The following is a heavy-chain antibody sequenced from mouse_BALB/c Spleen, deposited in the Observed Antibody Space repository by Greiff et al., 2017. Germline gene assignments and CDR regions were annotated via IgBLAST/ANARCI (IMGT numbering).Heavy chain of an antibody. Sequence: EVQLQESGPSLVKPSQTLSLTCSVTGDSITSGYWNWIRKFPGNKLEYMGYISYSGSTYYNPSLKSRISITRDTSKNQYYLQLNSVTTEDTATYYCARSRGYGNYGGYYAMDYWGQGTSVTVSS. CDR1: GDSITSGY. V-gene: IGHV3-8*02. J-gene: IGHJ4*01. CDR3: ARSRGYGNYGGYYAMDY. CDR2: ISYSGST. D-gene: IGHD2-1*01.